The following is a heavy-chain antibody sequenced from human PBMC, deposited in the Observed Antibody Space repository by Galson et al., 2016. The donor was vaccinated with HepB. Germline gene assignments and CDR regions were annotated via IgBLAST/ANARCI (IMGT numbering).Heavy chain of an antibody. CDR2: INPNSGVT. J-gene: IGHJ1*01. Sequence: SVKVSCKASGYTFTGYYMHWVRQAPGQGLEWMGCINPNSGVTDYAQKFQGRVTMTRDTSISTAYMELSRLTSDDTAVYYCARDLGWTAKYFQHWGQGALVTVSS. CDR3: ARDLGWTAKYFQH. V-gene: IGHV1-2*02. D-gene: IGHD4-23*01. CDR1: GYTFTGYY.